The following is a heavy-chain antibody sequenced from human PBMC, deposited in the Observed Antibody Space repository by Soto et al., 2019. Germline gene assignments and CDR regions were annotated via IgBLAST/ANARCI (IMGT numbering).Heavy chain of an antibody. CDR2: IRSKANSYAT. J-gene: IGHJ4*02. CDR1: GFTFSGSA. CDR3: TRLPYYDSSCYYSWFDY. V-gene: IGHV3-73*02. D-gene: IGHD3-22*01. Sequence: EVQLVESGGGLVQPGGSLKLSCAASGFTFSGSAMHWVRQASGKGLEWVGRIRSKANSYATAYAASVKGRFTISRDDSKNTAYLQMNSLKTEDTAVYYCTRLPYYDSSCYYSWFDYWGQGTLVTVSS.